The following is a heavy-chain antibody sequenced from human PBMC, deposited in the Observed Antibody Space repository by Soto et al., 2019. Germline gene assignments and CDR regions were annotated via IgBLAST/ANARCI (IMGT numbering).Heavy chain of an antibody. V-gene: IGHV1-18*01. Sequence: ASVKVSCKASGYTFTSYGISWVRQAPGQGLEWMGWISAYNGNTNYAQKLQGRVTMTTDTSTSTAYMELRSLRSDDTAVYYCARVGCSSTSCYLYYYYYMDVWGKGTTVTVSS. CDR3: ARVGCSSTSCYLYYYYYMDV. CDR2: ISAYNGNT. J-gene: IGHJ6*03. D-gene: IGHD2-2*01. CDR1: GYTFTSYG.